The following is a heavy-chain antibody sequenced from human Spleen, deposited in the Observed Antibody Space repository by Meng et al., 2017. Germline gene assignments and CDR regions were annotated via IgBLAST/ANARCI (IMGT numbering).Heavy chain of an antibody. Sequence: LVESGGGFVLPGGSLKLSCAASGFTFSGSAIHWVRQASGKGLEWVGRIRSKANNYATTYAASVTGRFTLSRDDSKNTAYLQMNSLNTEDTAVYYCTSPTLYYCDSWGQGTLVTVSS. CDR1: GFTFSGSA. CDR2: IRSKANNYAT. J-gene: IGHJ4*02. V-gene: IGHV3-73*02. CDR3: TSPTLYYCDS.